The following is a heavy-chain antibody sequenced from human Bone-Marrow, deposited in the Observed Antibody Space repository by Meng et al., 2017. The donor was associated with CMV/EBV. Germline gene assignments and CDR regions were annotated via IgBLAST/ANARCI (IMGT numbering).Heavy chain of an antibody. D-gene: IGHD2-2*01. J-gene: IGHJ1*01. Sequence: GGSLRLSCAASGFTFSSYAMHWVRQAPGKGLEWVAVISYDGSNKYYADSVKGRFTISRDNSKNTLYLQMNSLRAEDTAVYYCARGPSFQRYCSSTSCYSEYFQHWGQGTLVTVYS. CDR2: ISYDGSNK. CDR1: GFTFSSYA. CDR3: ARGPSFQRYCSSTSCYSEYFQH. V-gene: IGHV3-30*04.